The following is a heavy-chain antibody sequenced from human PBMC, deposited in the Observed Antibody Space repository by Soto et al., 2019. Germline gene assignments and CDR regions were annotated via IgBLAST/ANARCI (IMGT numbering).Heavy chain of an antibody. CDR3: ARDSTETNWFXY. CDR1: GGSFSGYY. V-gene: IGHV4-34*01. D-gene: IGHD4-17*01. Sequence: SETLSLTCAVYGGSFSGYYWSWIRQPPGKGLEWIGEINHSGSTNYNPSLKSRVTISVDTSKNQFSLKLSSVTAADTAVYYCARDSTETNWFXYWSQGTLVTVSS. J-gene: IGHJ4*02. CDR2: INHSGST.